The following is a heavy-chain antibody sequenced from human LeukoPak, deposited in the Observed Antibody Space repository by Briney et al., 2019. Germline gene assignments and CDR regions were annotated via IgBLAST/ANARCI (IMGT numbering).Heavy chain of an antibody. J-gene: IGHJ4*02. CDR1: GGSISSSSYY. CDR3: ARDSTLRFPQGDFDY. V-gene: IGHV4-39*07. CDR2: IYYSGST. D-gene: IGHD3-3*01. Sequence: PSETLSLTCTVSGGSISSSSYYWGWIRQPPGKGLEWIGSIYYSGSTYYNPSLKSRVTISVDTSKNQFSLKLSSVTAADTAVYYCARDSTLRFPQGDFDYWGQGTLVTVSS.